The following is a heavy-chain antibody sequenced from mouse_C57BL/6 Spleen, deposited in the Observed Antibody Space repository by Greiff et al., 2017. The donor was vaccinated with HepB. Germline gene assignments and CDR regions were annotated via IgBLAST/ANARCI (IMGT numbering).Heavy chain of an antibody. CDR1: GFTFSSYA. Sequence: EVQRVESGGGLVKPGGSLKLSCAASGFTFSSYAMSWVRQTPEKRLEWVATISDGGSYTYYPDNVKGRFTISRDNAKNNLYLQMSHLKSEDTAMYYCARDQGGLRAWFAYWGQGTLVTVSA. CDR2: ISDGGSYT. J-gene: IGHJ3*01. D-gene: IGHD2-2*01. V-gene: IGHV5-4*01. CDR3: ARDQGGLRAWFAY.